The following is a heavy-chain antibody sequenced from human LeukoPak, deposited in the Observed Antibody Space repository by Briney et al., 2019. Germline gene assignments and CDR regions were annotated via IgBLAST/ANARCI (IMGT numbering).Heavy chain of an antibody. V-gene: IGHV4-34*01. CDR2: INHSGST. D-gene: IGHD6-13*01. CDR3: AKGVISSSWSADAFDI. CDR1: GGSFSGYY. Sequence: SQTLSLTCAVYGGSFSGYYWSWIRQPPGKGLEWIGEINHSGSTNYNPSLKSRVTISVDTSKNQFSLKLSSVTAADTAVYYCAKGVISSSWSADAFDIWGQGTMVTVSS. J-gene: IGHJ3*02.